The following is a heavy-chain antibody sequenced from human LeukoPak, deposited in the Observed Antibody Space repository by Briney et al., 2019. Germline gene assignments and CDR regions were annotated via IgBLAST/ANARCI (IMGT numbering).Heavy chain of an antibody. V-gene: IGHV1-69*13. CDR1: GGTFSSYA. D-gene: IGHD2-2*01. Sequence: GASVKVSCKASGGTFSSYAISWVRQAPGQGLEWMGGIIPIFGTANYAQKFQGRVTISADESTSTAYMELISLRSEDAAVYYCARAVDCRSTSCPVPYYYYYMDVWGEGTTVTISS. CDR3: ARAVDCRSTSCPVPYYYYYMDV. J-gene: IGHJ6*03. CDR2: IIPIFGTA.